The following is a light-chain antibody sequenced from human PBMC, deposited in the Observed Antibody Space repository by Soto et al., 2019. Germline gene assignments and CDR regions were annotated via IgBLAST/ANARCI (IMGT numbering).Light chain of an antibody. CDR1: QSINNW. CDR2: DAS. J-gene: IGKJ2*01. V-gene: IGKV1-5*01. Sequence: DIQMTQSPSTLSASVGDSVTITCRASQSINNWLAWHQQRPGKPPKLLIYDASNLQGGVPSRFSGRGSGTEFTLTISSLQPDDFATYYCQQYKSYSPYTFGQGTKLEIK. CDR3: QQYKSYSPYT.